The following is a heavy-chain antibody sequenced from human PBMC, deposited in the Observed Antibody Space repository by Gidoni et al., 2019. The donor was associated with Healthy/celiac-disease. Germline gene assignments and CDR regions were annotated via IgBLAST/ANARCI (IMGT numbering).Heavy chain of an antibody. CDR2: RWYEGSNK. Sequence: QVQLVESGGGVVQPGRSLSLSGAASGFTCSIYGMHWVRQAPGTGLEWLAVRWYEGSNKYFADSVKGRFTISRDNSKNTLYLQMNSLRAEDTAVYYCARELLAAASLDYNYGLDVWGQGTTVTVFS. D-gene: IGHD6-13*01. J-gene: IGHJ6*02. CDR3: ARELLAAASLDYNYGLDV. V-gene: IGHV3-33*01. CDR1: GFTCSIYG.